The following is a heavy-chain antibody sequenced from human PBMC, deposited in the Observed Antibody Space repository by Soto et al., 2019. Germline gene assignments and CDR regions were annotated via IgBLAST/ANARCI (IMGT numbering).Heavy chain of an antibody. D-gene: IGHD5-18*01. J-gene: IGHJ4*02. CDR2: ISSSSNTI. CDR1: GFTFSTFD. Sequence: GGSLRLSCAASGFTFSTFDMNWVRQAPGKGLEWVSYISSSSNTIYYADSVKGRFTISRDDAKNSLYLQMNSLRAEDTAVYYCARDRIFDTAMGYFDYWGQGTLVTVSS. V-gene: IGHV3-48*01. CDR3: ARDRIFDTAMGYFDY.